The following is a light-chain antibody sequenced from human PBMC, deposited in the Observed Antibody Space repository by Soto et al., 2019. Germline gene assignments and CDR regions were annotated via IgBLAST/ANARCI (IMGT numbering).Light chain of an antibody. CDR2: DVT. J-gene: IGLJ1*01. V-gene: IGLV2-14*01. CDR1: SSDVGGYDY. Sequence: QSALTQPASMSGSPGQSVTISCTGTSSDVGGYDYVSWYQHHPGKAPKLVIYDVTYRPSGVSDRFSGSKSANTASLTISGLQAEDEADYYCSSYTGSSTYVFGTGTKVTVL. CDR3: SSYTGSSTYV.